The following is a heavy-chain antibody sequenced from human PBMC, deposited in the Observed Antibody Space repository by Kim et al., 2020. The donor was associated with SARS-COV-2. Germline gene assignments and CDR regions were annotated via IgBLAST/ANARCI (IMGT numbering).Heavy chain of an antibody. J-gene: IGHJ6*01. D-gene: IGHD3-10*01. CDR1: GGSVSSGSFY. CDR2: IYYSGSS. CDR3: ARDRVWFGEYRGMDV. Sequence: SETLSLTCTVSGGSVSSGSFYWSWIRQAPGKGLEWIGNIYYSGSSNYNPSLKSRVTISVDPSKNQFSLKLNSVTAADTAVYYCARDRVWFGEYRGMDVWG. V-gene: IGHV4-61*01.